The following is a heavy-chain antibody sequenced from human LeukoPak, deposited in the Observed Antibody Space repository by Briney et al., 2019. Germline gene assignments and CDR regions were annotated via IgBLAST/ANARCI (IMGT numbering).Heavy chain of an antibody. D-gene: IGHD3-10*01. J-gene: IGHJ5*02. CDR3: ARGDGSGSGRWFDP. CDR2: IYYSGST. CDR1: GDSISSYY. Sequence: ETLSLTCTVSGDSISSYYWSWIRQPPGKGLEWIGYIYYSGSTNYNPSLKGRVTISVDRSKNQFSLNLNFVTAADTALYYCARGDGSGSGRWFDPWGQGTLITVSS. V-gene: IGHV4-59*12.